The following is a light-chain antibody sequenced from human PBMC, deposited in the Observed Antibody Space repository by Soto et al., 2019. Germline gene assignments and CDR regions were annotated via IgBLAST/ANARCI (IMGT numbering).Light chain of an antibody. CDR1: QGIGDT. CDR3: QPYNNWPLT. Sequence: EIVLTQSPCTLSLSPGEGATLACRASQGIGDTLAWYQHKPGQTPRLLIYDTSTRATGVPTRFSGSRSGAEFTLTINSLQSEDFAVYYCQPYNNWPLTFGRGTKVDIK. CDR2: DTS. V-gene: IGKV3-15*01. J-gene: IGKJ4*01.